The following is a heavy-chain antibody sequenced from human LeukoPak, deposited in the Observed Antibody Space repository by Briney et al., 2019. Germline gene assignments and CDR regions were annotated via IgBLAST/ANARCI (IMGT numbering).Heavy chain of an antibody. CDR2: ISWDGSST. V-gene: IGHV3-43*01. J-gene: IGHJ4*02. CDR3: AKGEPTSSGWDPIDY. CDR1: GFTFDDYT. Sequence: GGSLRLSCAASGFTFDDYTMHWVRQTPGKGLEWVSPISWDGSSTYYADSVKGRFTISRDNSKNSLYLQMISLRTEDTALYYCAKGEPTSSGWDPIDYWGQGTLVTVSS. D-gene: IGHD6-19*01.